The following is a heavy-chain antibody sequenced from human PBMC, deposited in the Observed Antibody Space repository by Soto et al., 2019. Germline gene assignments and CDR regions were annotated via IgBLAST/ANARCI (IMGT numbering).Heavy chain of an antibody. D-gene: IGHD3-9*01. V-gene: IGHV3-23*01. CDR3: ANGRATYGLLTHDY. CDR1: VFSFRNYA. CDR2: LTGSSSNT. Sequence: GTLRPYCAASVFSFRNYAMRWVRQAPGKGLEWISTLTGSSSNTYYADSVKGRFAISRDNSRNTLYLQMHSLTAEDTAVYYCANGRATYGLLTHDYWGQGTLVTVSS. J-gene: IGHJ4*02.